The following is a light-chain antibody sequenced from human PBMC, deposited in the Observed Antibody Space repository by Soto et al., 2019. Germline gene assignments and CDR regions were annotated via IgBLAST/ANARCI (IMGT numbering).Light chain of an antibody. CDR3: QQYAISLYT. J-gene: IGKJ2*01. V-gene: IGKV3-20*01. Sequence: EIVFTQSPGTLSLSPGERATLSCRASQSVGSSYLAWYQHKPGQAPRLLIYGASNRATGIPDRFSGSGSGTDFTLTISSLEPEDFAMYYCQQYAISLYTFGQGTQLEIK. CDR2: GAS. CDR1: QSVGSSY.